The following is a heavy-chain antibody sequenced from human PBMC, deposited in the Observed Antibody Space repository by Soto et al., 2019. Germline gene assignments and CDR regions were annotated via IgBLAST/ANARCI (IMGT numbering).Heavy chain of an antibody. Sequence: EVRLVESGGTLVQPGGSLRLSCVASGFSFSNYWMAWVRQAPGQGLEWVANIDKGGSGTYFVDSLEGRFTISRDNAKNSLFLHMNRLRADDTAVYYCARDPDMTPGCGFDFWGQGTMVTVSS. CDR3: ARDPDMTPGCGFDF. D-gene: IGHD3-9*01. CDR2: IDKGGSGT. CDR1: GFSFSNYW. J-gene: IGHJ3*01. V-gene: IGHV3-7*01.